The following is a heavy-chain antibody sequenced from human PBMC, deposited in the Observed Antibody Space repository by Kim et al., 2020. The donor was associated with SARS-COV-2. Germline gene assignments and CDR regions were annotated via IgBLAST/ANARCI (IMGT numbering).Heavy chain of an antibody. V-gene: IGHV4-31*02. CDR3: AREGYYDSSGWDAFDI. Sequence: SLKSRVTISVDTSKNQFSLKLSSVTAADTAVYYCAREGYYDSSGWDAFDIWGQGTMVTVSS. J-gene: IGHJ3*02. D-gene: IGHD3-22*01.